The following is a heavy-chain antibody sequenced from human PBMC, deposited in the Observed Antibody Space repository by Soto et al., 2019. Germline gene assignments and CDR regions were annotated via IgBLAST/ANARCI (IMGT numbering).Heavy chain of an antibody. CDR2: INPSGGGT. CDR3: ARGWLWEGWFAH. V-gene: IGHV1-46*01. D-gene: IGHD5-18*01. J-gene: IGHJ5*02. Sequence: QVQVVQSGAEVKKPGASVKVSCKASGYSFTDYYIHWVRQAPGQGLEWMGSINPSGGGTTYVEKFQGRVTMTRDTSTSTVYMELRSLRAEDTAVYYCARGWLWEGWFAHWGHVTLVTVSS. CDR1: GYSFTDYY.